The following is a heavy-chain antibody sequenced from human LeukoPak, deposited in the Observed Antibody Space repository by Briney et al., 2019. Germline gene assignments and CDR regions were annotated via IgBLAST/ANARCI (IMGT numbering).Heavy chain of an antibody. CDR2: IKHDGNEK. J-gene: IGHJ4*02. CDR3: ARHMPAVGATPFDY. D-gene: IGHD1-26*01. Sequence: PGGSLRLSCVDSKFSLGNYWMAWVRQAPGKGLEWVANIKHDGNEKYYVGSVRGRFTISRDNAENSLYLQMNSLRAEDTAIYFCARHMPAVGATPFDYWGQGTLVTVSS. V-gene: IGHV3-7*01. CDR1: KFSLGNYW.